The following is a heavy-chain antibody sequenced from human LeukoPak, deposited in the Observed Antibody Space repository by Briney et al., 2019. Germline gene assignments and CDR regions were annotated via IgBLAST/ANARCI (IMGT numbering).Heavy chain of an antibody. V-gene: IGHV3-30-3*01. CDR2: ISYDGSNK. CDR1: GFTFSSYA. Sequence: PGGSLRLSCAASGFTFSSYAMHWVRQAPGKGLEWVAVISYDGSNKYYADSVKGRFTISRDNSKNTLYLQMNSLKTEDTAVYYCTTVGIAAAPYWGQGTLVTVSS. J-gene: IGHJ4*02. CDR3: TTVGIAAAPY. D-gene: IGHD6-13*01.